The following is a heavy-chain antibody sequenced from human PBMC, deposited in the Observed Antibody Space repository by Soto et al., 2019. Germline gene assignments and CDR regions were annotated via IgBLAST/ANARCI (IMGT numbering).Heavy chain of an antibody. D-gene: IGHD3-3*01. CDR1: GGSFSGYY. CDR3: ASDSYDFWSGYLPFDY. J-gene: IGHJ4*02. V-gene: IGHV4-34*01. Sequence: SETLSLTCAVYGGSFSGYYWSWIRQPPGKGLEWIGEINHSGSTNYNPSLKSRVTISVATSKNQFSLKLSSVTAADTAVYYCASDSYDFWSGYLPFDYWGQGTLVTVSS. CDR2: INHSGST.